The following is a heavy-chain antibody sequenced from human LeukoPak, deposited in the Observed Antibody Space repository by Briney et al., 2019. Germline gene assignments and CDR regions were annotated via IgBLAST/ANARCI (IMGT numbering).Heavy chain of an antibody. CDR1: GFTFSSYS. V-gene: IGHV3-48*01. CDR3: ARDPSRE. CDR2: ISRSSSTI. Sequence: PGGSLRLSCAASGFTFSSYSMNWVRQAPGKGLEWVSHISRSSSTIYYADSVKGRFTISRDSAKNSLYLQMNSLRAEDTAVYHCARDPSREWGQGTLVTVSS. D-gene: IGHD2-2*01. J-gene: IGHJ4*02.